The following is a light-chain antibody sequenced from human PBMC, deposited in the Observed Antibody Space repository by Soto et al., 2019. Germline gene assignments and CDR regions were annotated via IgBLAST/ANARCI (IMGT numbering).Light chain of an antibody. CDR1: QSISSY. J-gene: IGKJ3*01. CDR2: GAS. V-gene: IGKV1-39*01. Sequence: DIQMTQSPSSLSASVGDRVTITCRASQSISSYLHWYQQKPGKAPKLLIYGASSLRIGVPSRFXXXXXXTDXTXTISXXQPXXFATYYCQQSYSSPRTFGPGTKVDIK. CDR3: QQSYSSPRT.